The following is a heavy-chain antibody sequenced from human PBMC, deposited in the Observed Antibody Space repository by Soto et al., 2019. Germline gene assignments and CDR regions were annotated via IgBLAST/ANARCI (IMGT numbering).Heavy chain of an antibody. CDR3: AKDIKRIAVAVFDY. CDR2: ISWNSGSI. CDR1: GFTFDDYV. V-gene: IGHV3-9*01. D-gene: IGHD6-19*01. Sequence: EVQLVESGGGLVQPGRSLRLSCAASGFTFDDYVMHWVRQAPGKGLEWVSGISWNSGSIGYADSVKGRFTISRDNAKNSLYLQMNSLRAEDTALYYCAKDIKRIAVAVFDYWGQGTLVTVSS. J-gene: IGHJ4*02.